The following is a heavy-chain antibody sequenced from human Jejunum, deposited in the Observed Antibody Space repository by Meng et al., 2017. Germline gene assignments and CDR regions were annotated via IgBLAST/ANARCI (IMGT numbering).Heavy chain of an antibody. CDR1: GFTFGTYW. CDR3: ARAPGYCSGGSCFPCDY. J-gene: IGHJ4*02. D-gene: IGHD2-15*01. V-gene: IGHV3-7*01. Sequence: GESLKISCAASGFTFGTYWMTWVRQAPGKGLEWVANIKQDGSEKYYVDSVNGRFTISRDNTKNSLYLQMDSLRVEDTAVYYCARAPGYCSGGSCFPCDYWGQGTLVTVS. CDR2: IKQDGSEK.